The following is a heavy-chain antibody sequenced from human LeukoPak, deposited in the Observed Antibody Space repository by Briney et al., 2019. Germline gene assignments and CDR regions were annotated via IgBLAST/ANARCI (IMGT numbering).Heavy chain of an antibody. CDR2: INHSGRT. CDR1: GGSFSDYY. Sequence: SETLSLTCAVYGGSFSDYYWSWIRQPPGKGLEWIWEINHSGRTTYNPSLKSRVTISVDTSKNLFSLKLNSVTAADTAVYYCARDGAAAGWYDYWGQGTLVTVSS. J-gene: IGHJ4*02. D-gene: IGHD6-13*01. CDR3: ARDGAAAGWYDY. V-gene: IGHV4-34*01.